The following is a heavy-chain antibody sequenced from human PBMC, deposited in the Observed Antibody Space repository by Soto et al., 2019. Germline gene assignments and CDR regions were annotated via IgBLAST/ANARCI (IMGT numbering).Heavy chain of an antibody. V-gene: IGHV6-1*01. J-gene: IGHJ3*02. D-gene: IGHD6-19*01. Sequence: PSQTLSLTCAISGDSVSSNSAAWNWIRQSPSRGLEWLGRTYYRSKWYNDYAVSVKSRITINPDTSKNQFSLQLNSVTPEDTAVYYCARSGSGWSIRVDSENAFDIWGQGTMVTVSS. CDR2: TYYRSKWYN. CDR3: ARSGSGWSIRVDSENAFDI. CDR1: GDSVSSNSAA.